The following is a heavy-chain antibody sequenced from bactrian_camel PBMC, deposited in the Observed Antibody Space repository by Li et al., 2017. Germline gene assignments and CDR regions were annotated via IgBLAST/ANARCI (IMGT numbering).Heavy chain of an antibody. Sequence: VQLVESGGGLVQSGGSLRLSCATSGFEFSNSYMHWVRQVPGKGLEWVSSIYTGDGTTNFADSVKGRFTIFLDNAKTMMHLRMTNLKIEDTATYYCAVECPTDYVGGSDVSIWSQGTQVTVS. CDR1: GFEFSNSY. D-gene: IGHD4*01. CDR2: IYTGDGTT. V-gene: IGHV3S19*01. J-gene: IGHJ4*01.